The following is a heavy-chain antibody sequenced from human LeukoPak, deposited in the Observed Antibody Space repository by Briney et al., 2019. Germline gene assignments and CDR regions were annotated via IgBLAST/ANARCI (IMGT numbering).Heavy chain of an antibody. Sequence: GGSLRLSCAASGFTFSDYYMSWIRQAPGKGLEWVPYISSSSTYTNYADSVKGRFTISRDNAKNSLYLQMNSLRAEDTAVYYCARGGYSGYDYGARVDYWGQGTLVTVSS. V-gene: IGHV3-11*06. CDR1: GFTFSDYY. J-gene: IGHJ4*02. CDR3: ARGGYSGYDYGARVDY. CDR2: ISSSSTYT. D-gene: IGHD5-12*01.